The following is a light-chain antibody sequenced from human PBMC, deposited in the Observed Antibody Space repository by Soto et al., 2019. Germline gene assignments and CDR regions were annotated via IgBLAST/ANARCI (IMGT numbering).Light chain of an antibody. CDR1: QSFSTW. Sequence: DIQMTQSPSTLSASVGDRVTITCRASQSFSTWLAWYQQKPGRAPNLLIYDVSSLESGVPSRFSGSGSGTEFTLTISSLQPDDFATYYCQQYYRYPLTFGGGTTVEIK. V-gene: IGKV1-5*01. CDR3: QQYYRYPLT. J-gene: IGKJ4*01. CDR2: DVS.